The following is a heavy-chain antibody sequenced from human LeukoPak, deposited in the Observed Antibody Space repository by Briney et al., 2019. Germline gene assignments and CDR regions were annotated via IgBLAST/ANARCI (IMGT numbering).Heavy chain of an antibody. CDR2: TNQDGSGK. Sequence: GGSLRLSCAASGFTFTSRWISWVRQVPGRGLEWVGNTNQDGSGKNYVDSVKGRFTISRDNTKNTLYLQMNSLRAEDTAVYSCARDVGRGWFDYWGQGTLVTVSS. D-gene: IGHD6-19*01. CDR1: GFTFTSRW. J-gene: IGHJ4*02. CDR3: ARDVGRGWFDY. V-gene: IGHV3-7*01.